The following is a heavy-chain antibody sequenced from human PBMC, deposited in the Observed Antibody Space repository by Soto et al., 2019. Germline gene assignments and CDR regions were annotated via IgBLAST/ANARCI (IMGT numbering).Heavy chain of an antibody. CDR2: IYYSGST. J-gene: IGHJ5*02. Sequence: SETLSLTCTVSGGSISSYYWSWIRQPPGKGLEWIGYIYYSGSTNYNPSLKSRVTISVDTSKNQFSLKLSSVAAADTAVYYCARGGIPAAAGRGNWFDPWGQGTLVTVSS. CDR1: GGSISSYY. D-gene: IGHD6-13*01. CDR3: ARGGIPAAAGRGNWFDP. V-gene: IGHV4-59*12.